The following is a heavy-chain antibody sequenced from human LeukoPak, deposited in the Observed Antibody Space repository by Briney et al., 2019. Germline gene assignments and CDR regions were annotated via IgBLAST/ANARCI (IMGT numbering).Heavy chain of an antibody. CDR3: ARDRGYSYGHRFDY. CDR2: INHSGST. CDR1: GGSISSYY. J-gene: IGHJ4*02. V-gene: IGHV4-34*01. Sequence: ASETLSLTCTVSGGSISSYYWSWIRQPPGKGLEWIGEINHSGSTNYNPSLKSRVTISVDTSKNQFSLKLSSVTAADTAVYYCARDRGYSYGHRFDYWGQGTLVTVSS. D-gene: IGHD5-18*01.